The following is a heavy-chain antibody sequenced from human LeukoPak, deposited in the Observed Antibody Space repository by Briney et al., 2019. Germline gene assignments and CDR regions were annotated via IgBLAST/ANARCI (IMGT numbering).Heavy chain of an antibody. CDR2: ISGSGDST. CDR3: ARESPDFDY. V-gene: IGHV3-23*01. Sequence: QPGGSLRLSCAASGFTFSSYAMSWVRQAPGKGLEWVSVISGSGDSTYYADSVKGRFTISRDNSKNTLYLQMNCLRVEDTAVYYCARESPDFDYWGQGTLVTVSS. J-gene: IGHJ4*02. CDR1: GFTFSSYA.